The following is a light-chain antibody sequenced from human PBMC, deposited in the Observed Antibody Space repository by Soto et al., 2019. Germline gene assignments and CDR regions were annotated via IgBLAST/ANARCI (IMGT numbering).Light chain of an antibody. V-gene: IGKV3-20*01. CDR1: QSVTSNY. Sequence: IVLTQSPGTLSLSPGERATLFCRASQSVTSNYFAWYQQKPGQAPRLLIYGISDRATGIPDRFSGSGSGTDFTLTISRLEPEDFAVYYCAQYGSSPRTFGQGTKVEIK. CDR3: AQYGSSPRT. J-gene: IGKJ1*01. CDR2: GIS.